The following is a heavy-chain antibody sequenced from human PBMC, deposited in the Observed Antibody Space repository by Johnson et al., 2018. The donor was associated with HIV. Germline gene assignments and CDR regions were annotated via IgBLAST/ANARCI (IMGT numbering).Heavy chain of an antibody. Sequence: EVQLVESGGGLVQPGRSLRLSCAASGFTFDDYAMHWVRQAPGKGLEWVSGISWNSGSIGYADSVKGRFTISRDNAKNSLYLQMNSLRAEDTALYYCAKGRTYYYDSSGSPWDAFDIWGQGTMVTVSS. CDR2: ISWNSGSI. D-gene: IGHD3-22*01. J-gene: IGHJ3*02. CDR3: AKGRTYYYDSSGSPWDAFDI. V-gene: IGHV3-9*01. CDR1: GFTFDDYA.